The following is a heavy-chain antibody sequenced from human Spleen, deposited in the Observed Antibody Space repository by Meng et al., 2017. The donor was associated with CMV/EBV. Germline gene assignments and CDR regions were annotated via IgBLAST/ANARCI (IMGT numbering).Heavy chain of an antibody. J-gene: IGHJ4*02. V-gene: IGHV3-20*04. D-gene: IGHD6-6*01. CDR3: ARDGSVEIAARRFDY. CDR1: GFTFDDYG. Sequence: GESLKISCTASGFTFDDYGMTWVRQVPGKGLEWVSSISWNGDTTDYADSVKGRFTISRGNAQNSLYLQMNSLRAEDTAVYYCARDGSVEIAARRFDYWGQGTLVTVSS. CDR2: ISWNGDTT.